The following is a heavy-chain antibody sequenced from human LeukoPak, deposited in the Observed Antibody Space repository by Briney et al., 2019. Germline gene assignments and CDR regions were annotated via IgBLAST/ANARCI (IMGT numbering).Heavy chain of an antibody. CDR3: AELGITMIGGV. D-gene: IGHD3-10*02. CDR2: ISSSGSTI. Sequence: LSLTCAVSGGSIRSNNWWSWVRQAPGKGLEWVSYISSSGSTIYYADSVKGRFTISRDNAKNSLYLQMNSLRAEDTAVYYCAELGITMIGGVWGKGTTVTISS. CDR1: GGSIRSNNW. J-gene: IGHJ6*04. V-gene: IGHV3-48*03.